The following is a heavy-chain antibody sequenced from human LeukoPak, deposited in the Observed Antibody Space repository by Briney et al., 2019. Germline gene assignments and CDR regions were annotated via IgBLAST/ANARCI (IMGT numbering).Heavy chain of an antibody. CDR2: ISAYNGNT. CDR1: GYTFTSYG. V-gene: IGHV1-18*01. CDR3: ASTSMEVGATQFDY. D-gene: IGHD1-26*01. Sequence: ASVKVSCKASGYTFTSYGISWVRQAPGQGLEWMGWISAYNGNTNYAQKLQGRVTMTTDTSTSTAYMELRSLTSDDTAVYFCASTSMEVGATQFDYWGQGTLVTVSS. J-gene: IGHJ4*02.